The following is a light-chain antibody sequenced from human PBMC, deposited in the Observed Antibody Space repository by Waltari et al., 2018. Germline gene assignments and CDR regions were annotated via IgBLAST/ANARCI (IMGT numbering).Light chain of an antibody. CDR3: SSYAGSNNFVV. V-gene: IGLV2-8*01. CDR1: SSDVGGYHY. CDR2: EVS. J-gene: IGLJ2*01. Sequence: QSALTQPPSASGSPGQPVTISCTGTSSDVGGYHYVSWYQQHPGKAPKLLLYEVSKRPSGGPDRFAGSKSGNTASLTVSGLQAEDEADYYCSSYAGSNNFVVFGGGTKLTVL.